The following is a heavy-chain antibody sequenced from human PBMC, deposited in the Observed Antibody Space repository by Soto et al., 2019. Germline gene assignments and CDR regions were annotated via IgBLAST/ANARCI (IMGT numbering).Heavy chain of an antibody. J-gene: IGHJ4*02. D-gene: IGHD6-19*01. CDR3: AKDISVMIAVAGT. CDR2: ISGSGGST. V-gene: IGHV3-23*01. CDR1: GFTFSSYA. Sequence: EVQLLESGGGLVQPGGSLRLSCAASGFTFSSYAMSWVRQAPGKGLEWVSAISGSGGSTYYADSVKGRFTISRDNSKNTLYLQRNSLRAEDTAVYYCAKDISVMIAVAGTWGQGTLVTVSS.